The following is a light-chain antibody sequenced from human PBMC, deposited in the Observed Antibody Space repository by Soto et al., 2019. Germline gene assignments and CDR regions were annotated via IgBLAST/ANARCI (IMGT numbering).Light chain of an antibody. CDR3: QQYSNSPYT. CDR1: QTVGSGY. CDR2: TAS. V-gene: IGKV3-20*01. J-gene: IGKJ2*01. Sequence: EIVLTQSPGTLSLSPGERATLSCRASQTVGSGYLAWYQQKPGQAPRLLIHTASSRATGIPDRFSGSGSGTDFILTISRLEPEDFALYYCQQYSNSPYTFGQGSKLEIK.